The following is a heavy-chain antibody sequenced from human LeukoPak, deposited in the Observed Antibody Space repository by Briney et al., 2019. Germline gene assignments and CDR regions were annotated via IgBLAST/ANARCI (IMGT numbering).Heavy chain of an antibody. Sequence: GGSLRLSCAASGFTFSDYYMSWIRQAPGKGLEWVSYISSSGSTIYYADSVKGRFTISRDNAKNSPYLQMNSLRAEDTAVYYCRGTYYYDSSGYYYGGFDYWGQGTLVTVSS. D-gene: IGHD3-22*01. CDR1: GFTFSDYY. J-gene: IGHJ4*02. V-gene: IGHV3-11*04. CDR3: RGTYYYDSSGYYYGGFDY. CDR2: ISSSGSTI.